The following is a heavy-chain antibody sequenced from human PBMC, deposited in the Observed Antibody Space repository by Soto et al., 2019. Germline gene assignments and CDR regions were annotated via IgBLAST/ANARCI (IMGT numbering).Heavy chain of an antibody. CDR3: VRDDVYCGGGRCYGVPMDV. CDR2: FDNGGNT. CDR1: GFTVSRYY. D-gene: IGHD2-15*01. V-gene: IGHV3-66*01. J-gene: IGHJ6*03. Sequence: VQLVESGGGVVQPGGSLRLSCAVSGFTVSRYYMSWVRQPPGKGPEWVALFDNGGNTYYAESVKGRFTISRDSSEYTLDLQMNSLRAEYTSVYYCVRDDVYCGGGRCYGVPMDVWGKGTPVTVSS.